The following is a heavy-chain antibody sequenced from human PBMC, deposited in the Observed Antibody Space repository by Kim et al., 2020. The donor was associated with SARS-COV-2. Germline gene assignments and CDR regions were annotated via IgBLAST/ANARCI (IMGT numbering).Heavy chain of an antibody. V-gene: IGHV1-18*01. D-gene: IGHD1-26*01. CDR3: ARDKGGGYYYYGMDV. CDR2: ISAYNGNT. Sequence: ASVKVSCKASGYTFTSYGISWVRQAPGQGLEWMGWISAYNGNTNYAQKLQGRVTMTTDTSTSTAYMELRSLRSDDTAVYYCARDKGGGYYYYGMDVWGQGTTVTVSS. CDR1: GYTFTSYG. J-gene: IGHJ6*02.